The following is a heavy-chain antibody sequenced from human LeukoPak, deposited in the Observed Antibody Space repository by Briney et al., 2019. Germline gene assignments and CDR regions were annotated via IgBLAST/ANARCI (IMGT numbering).Heavy chain of an antibody. Sequence: GGSLRLSCAASGFTFSNFAMHWDRQAPGKGLEWVTMISFDGHDKYYADSVQGRFSISRDNSKTTLYLHMNSLRAEDTAVYYCAKVGNYDILTGTFDYWGQGTLVTVSS. J-gene: IGHJ4*02. CDR3: AKVGNYDILTGTFDY. CDR2: ISFDGHDK. CDR1: GFTFSNFA. V-gene: IGHV3-30*04. D-gene: IGHD3-9*01.